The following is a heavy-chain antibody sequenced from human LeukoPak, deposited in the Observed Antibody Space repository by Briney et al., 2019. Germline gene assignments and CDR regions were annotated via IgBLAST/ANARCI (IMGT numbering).Heavy chain of an antibody. CDR3: ARYSSGWRSFDI. V-gene: IGHV4-59*02. J-gene: IGHJ3*02. CDR2: IYYSGST. Sequence: SETLSLTCTVSGGSVSSYYWSWIRQPPGKGLEWIGYIYYSGSTNYNPSLKSRVTISVDTSKNQFSLNLSSVTAADTAVYYCARYSSGWRSFDIWGQGTMVTVSS. D-gene: IGHD6-19*01. CDR1: GGSVSSYY.